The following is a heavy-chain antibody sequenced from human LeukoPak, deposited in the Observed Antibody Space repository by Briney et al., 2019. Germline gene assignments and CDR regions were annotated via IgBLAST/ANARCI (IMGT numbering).Heavy chain of an antibody. CDR2: INHSGST. CDR3: ARGRVASGSYYTYRRTGAFDI. Sequence: SETLSLTCAVYGGSFSGYYWSWIRQPPGKGLEWIGEINHSGSTNYNPSLKSRVTISVDTSKNQFSLKLSSVTAADTAVYYCARGRVASGSYYTYRRTGAFDIWGQGTMVTVSS. CDR1: GGSFSGYY. J-gene: IGHJ3*02. V-gene: IGHV4-34*01. D-gene: IGHD1-26*01.